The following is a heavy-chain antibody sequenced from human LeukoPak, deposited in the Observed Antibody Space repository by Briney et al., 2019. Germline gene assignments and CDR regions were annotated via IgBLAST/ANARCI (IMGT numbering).Heavy chain of an antibody. Sequence: GGSLRLSCAASGFTVTTNYMTWVRQAPGKGLEWVSIIYSGGCTDYADSVKGRFTISRDNSKNTLDLQMNSLRAEDTAVYYCARRLEYSGSEGVFDYWGQGTLVTVSS. D-gene: IGHD1-26*01. CDR2: IYSGGCT. J-gene: IGHJ4*02. CDR1: GFTVTTNY. CDR3: ARRLEYSGSEGVFDY. V-gene: IGHV3-66*01.